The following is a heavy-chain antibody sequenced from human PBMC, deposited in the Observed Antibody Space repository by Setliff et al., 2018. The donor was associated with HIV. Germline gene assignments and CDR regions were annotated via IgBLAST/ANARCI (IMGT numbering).Heavy chain of an antibody. Sequence: GASVKVSCKASRYTFTDYYIHWVRQAPGQGLEWMGWINFNSGGTNYAQVRDRVSEATDTSTDTAYMELRSLRSDDTAVYYCARASTALTYYGMDVWGQGTTVTVSS. V-gene: IGHV1-2*02. J-gene: IGHJ6*02. CDR1: RYTFTDYY. CDR2: INFNSGGT. CDR3: ARASTALTYYGMDV.